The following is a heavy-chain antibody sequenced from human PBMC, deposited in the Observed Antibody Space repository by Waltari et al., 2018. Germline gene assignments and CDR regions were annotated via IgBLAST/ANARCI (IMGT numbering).Heavy chain of an antibody. Sequence: EVQLVESGGGLVQPGGSLRLSCAASGFTFSSYSMNWVRQSPGKGLEWCVYISSRSSTIYYADSVKGRFTISRDTAKNSLYLQMNSLRAEDTAVYYCASRLRYDILNWGQGTLVIVSS. CDR2: ISSRSSTI. CDR1: GFTFSSYS. D-gene: IGHD3-9*01. CDR3: ASRLRYDILN. V-gene: IGHV3-48*01. J-gene: IGHJ4*02.